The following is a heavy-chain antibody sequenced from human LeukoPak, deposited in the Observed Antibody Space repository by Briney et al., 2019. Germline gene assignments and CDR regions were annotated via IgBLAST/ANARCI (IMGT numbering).Heavy chain of an antibody. CDR3: AKGASDHGDYPHFFDY. V-gene: IGHV3-30*18. D-gene: IGHD4-17*01. CDR2: ISSGGGTK. Sequence: QSGGSLRLSCAASGFTFSSYSFHWVRQAPGQGLEWVAVISSGGGTKYYGDSVKGRFTISRDNAKNSLYLQMNSLRAEDTALYYCAKGASDHGDYPHFFDYWGQGTLVTVSS. J-gene: IGHJ4*02. CDR1: GFTFSSYS.